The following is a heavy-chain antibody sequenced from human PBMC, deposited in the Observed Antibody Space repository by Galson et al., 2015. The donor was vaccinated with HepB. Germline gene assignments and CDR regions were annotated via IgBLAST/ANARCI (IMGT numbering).Heavy chain of an antibody. Sequence: SLRLCCAASGFTFSRYAMTWVGQAPGQGLEWMSSITRNGGRTFYTHSVKGRFTISRENSRNTVVLQLSSLRPEDTAVYYCAKDGIMVSNNPYQLHFWGQGTLVSVSS. CDR3: AKDGIMVSNNPYQLHF. V-gene: IGHV3-23*01. J-gene: IGHJ4*02. D-gene: IGHD2-8*01. CDR1: GFTFSRYA. CDR2: ITRNGGRT.